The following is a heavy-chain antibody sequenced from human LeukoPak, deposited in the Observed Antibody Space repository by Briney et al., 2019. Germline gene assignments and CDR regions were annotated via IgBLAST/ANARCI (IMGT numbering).Heavy chain of an antibody. Sequence: SETLSLTCTVSGDSITSYYWNWVRQPPGKGLEWIGYIYHSGSTYYNPSLKSRVTISVDRSKNQFSLKLSSVTAADTAVYYCAKGSYYYYGMDVWGQGTTVTVSS. D-gene: IGHD3-10*01. V-gene: IGHV4-59*04. CDR2: IYHSGST. CDR3: AKGSYYYYGMDV. J-gene: IGHJ6*02. CDR1: GDSITSYY.